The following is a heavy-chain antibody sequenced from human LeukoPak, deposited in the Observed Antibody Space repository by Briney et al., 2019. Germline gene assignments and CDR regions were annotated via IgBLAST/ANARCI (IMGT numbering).Heavy chain of an antibody. J-gene: IGHJ6*03. D-gene: IGHD6-25*01. Sequence: PGGSLRLSCAASGFTFSRNGMHWVRQAPGKELEWVGVIWYDGSNKYYADSVRGRFTISRDNSKSTMFLQMNSLRVEDTAVYYCAKGIAAGAMGYMDVWGKGTMVTVSS. CDR3: AKGIAAGAMGYMDV. CDR2: IWYDGSNK. V-gene: IGHV3-33*06. CDR1: GFTFSRNG.